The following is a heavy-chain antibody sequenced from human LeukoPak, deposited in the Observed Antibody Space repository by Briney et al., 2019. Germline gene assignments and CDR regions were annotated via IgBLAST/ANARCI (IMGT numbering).Heavy chain of an antibody. CDR1: GFTFSTYE. J-gene: IGHJ6*02. V-gene: IGHV3-48*03. CDR3: ARDSKRPYYYYGMDV. CDR2: IVGSGSSI. Sequence: PGGSLRLSCAAYGFTFSTYEMNWVRQAPGKGLEWVSYIVGSGSSIYYADSVKGRFTISRDNAKNSLYLQMNSLRAEDTAVYYCARDSKRPYYYYGMDVWGQGTTVTVSS. D-gene: IGHD6-6*01.